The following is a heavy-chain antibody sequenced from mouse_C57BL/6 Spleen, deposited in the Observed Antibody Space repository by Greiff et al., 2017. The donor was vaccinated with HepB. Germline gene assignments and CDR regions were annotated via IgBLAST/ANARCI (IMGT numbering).Heavy chain of an antibody. Sequence: EVQLQQSGAELVRPGASVKLSCTASGFNIKDDYMHWVKQRPEQGLEWIGWIDPENGDTEYASKFKGKATITADTSSNTAYLQLSSLTSGDTAVYFCTTGDGSVPSMDYWSQGTCVTVSS. V-gene: IGHV14-4*01. CDR1: GFNIKDDY. D-gene: IGHD1-1*02. J-gene: IGHJ4*01. CDR2: IDPENGDT. CDR3: TTGDGSVPSMDY.